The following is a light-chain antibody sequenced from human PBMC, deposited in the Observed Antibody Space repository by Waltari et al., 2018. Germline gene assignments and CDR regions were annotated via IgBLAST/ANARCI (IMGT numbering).Light chain of an antibody. J-gene: IGLJ1*01. Sequence: WYQQRPDKAPKLVIYDVTQRPSGISHRFSGSKSGYTASLTISGLQSEDEADYYCLSYTTSDTYVFGSGTRVTVL. CDR2: DVT. V-gene: IGLV2-14*03. CDR3: LSYTTSDTYV.